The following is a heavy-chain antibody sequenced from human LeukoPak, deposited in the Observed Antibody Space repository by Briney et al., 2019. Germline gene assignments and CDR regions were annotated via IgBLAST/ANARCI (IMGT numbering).Heavy chain of an antibody. CDR1: GFTFSDYY. CDR2: ISSSGSTI. V-gene: IGHV3-11*04. J-gene: IGHJ3*02. D-gene: IGHD2-2*01. Sequence: GGSLRLSCAASGFTFSDYYMSWIRQAPEKGLEWVSYISSSGSTIYYADSVNGRFTISRDNAKNSLYLQMNSLRAEDTAVYYCASRGALYCSSTSCAFDIWGQGTMVTVSS. CDR3: ASRGALYCSSTSCAFDI.